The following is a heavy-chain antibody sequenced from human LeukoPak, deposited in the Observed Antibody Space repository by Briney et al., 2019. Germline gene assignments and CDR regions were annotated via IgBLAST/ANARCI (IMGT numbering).Heavy chain of an antibody. CDR1: GFTFSSYA. V-gene: IGHV3-23*01. Sequence: GGSLRLSCAASGFTFSSYAMSWVRQAPGKGLEWVSAISGSGGSTYYADSVKGRFTISRDNSKNTLYLQMNSLRAEDTAVYYCAIVFWYGSRYLDYWGQGTLVTVSS. CDR3: AIVFWYGSRYLDY. J-gene: IGHJ4*02. CDR2: ISGSGGST. D-gene: IGHD6-13*01.